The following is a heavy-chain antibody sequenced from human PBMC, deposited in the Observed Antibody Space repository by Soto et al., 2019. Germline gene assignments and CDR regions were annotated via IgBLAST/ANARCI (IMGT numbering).Heavy chain of an antibody. J-gene: IGHJ4*02. CDR2: ISAHNGNT. D-gene: IGHD1-1*01. Sequence: QVHLVQSGAEVKKPGASVKVSCKGSGYDFTTYGITWVRQAPGQGLEWMAWISAHNGNTDYAQKLQGRVTVTRDTSTSTAYMELRSRRSDDTAVYYCARWRYGDYWGQGALVTVSS. CDR1: GYDFTTYG. V-gene: IGHV1-18*01. CDR3: ARWRYGDY.